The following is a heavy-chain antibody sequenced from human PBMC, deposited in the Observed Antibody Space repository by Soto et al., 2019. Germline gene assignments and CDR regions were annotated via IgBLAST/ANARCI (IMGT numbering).Heavy chain of an antibody. CDR1: GFTFGSYW. CDR3: ARDPRGHYSFDS. J-gene: IGHJ5*01. Sequence: EVQLVESGGSLVQPGGSLRLSCAASGFTFGSYWMTWVRQAPGKGLEWVANIKQDGSEKYYVDSVKGRFIISRDTAKNSLFLQMSSLRVDDTAMYYCARDPRGHYSFDSWGQGPLVTVSS. D-gene: IGHD2-21*01. CDR2: IKQDGSEK. V-gene: IGHV3-7*03.